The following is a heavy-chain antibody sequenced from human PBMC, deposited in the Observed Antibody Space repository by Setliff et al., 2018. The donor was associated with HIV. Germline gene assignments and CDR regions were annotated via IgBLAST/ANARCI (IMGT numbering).Heavy chain of an antibody. CDR2: RYPRGDGT. Sequence: ASVKVSCKASGYTFTDRFITWFQQAPGKGLEWMGRRYPRGDGTIYAERFRGRLTFTADTSTHTGYMQLDNLKSEDTAMYFCAAGPFNWGQYFWGHETLVTVSS. CDR1: GYTFTDRF. J-gene: IGHJ4*01. CDR3: AAGPFNWGQYF. V-gene: IGHV1-69-2*01. D-gene: IGHD3-16*01.